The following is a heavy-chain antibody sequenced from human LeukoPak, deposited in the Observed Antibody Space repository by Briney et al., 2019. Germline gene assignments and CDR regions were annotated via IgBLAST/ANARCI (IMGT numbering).Heavy chain of an antibody. CDR2: IHPNSGGT. CDR3: ARGKYCTSTGCSGWFDP. Sequence: ASVKVSCKASGYTISAYYMHWVRQAPGQGLEWMGGIHPNSGGTNYAQKFQGRVTMTRDTSISTAYMELRRLRSDDTAVYYCARGKYCTSTGCSGWFDPWGQGTLVTVSS. J-gene: IGHJ5*02. CDR1: GYTISAYY. D-gene: IGHD2-2*01. V-gene: IGHV1-2*02.